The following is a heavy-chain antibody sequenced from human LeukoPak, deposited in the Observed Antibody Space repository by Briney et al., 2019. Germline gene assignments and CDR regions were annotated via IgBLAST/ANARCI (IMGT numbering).Heavy chain of an antibody. CDR1: EFTFSSYE. V-gene: IGHV3-48*03. Sequence: GGSLRLSCAASEFTFSSYEMNWVRQAPGKGLEWVSYISSSGSAMYYADSVKDRFTISRDNTKISLYLQMNSLRAEDTAVYYCARGFRLDYWGQGTLVTVSS. J-gene: IGHJ4*02. CDR2: ISSSGSAM. D-gene: IGHD3-10*01. CDR3: ARGFRLDY.